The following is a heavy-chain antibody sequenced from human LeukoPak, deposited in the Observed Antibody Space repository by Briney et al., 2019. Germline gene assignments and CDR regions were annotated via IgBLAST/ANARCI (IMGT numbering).Heavy chain of an antibody. V-gene: IGHV1-69*13. D-gene: IGHD5-18*01. CDR2: IIPIFGTA. CDR1: GGTFSSYA. CDR3: ARGGWSGYSYGSVPEKYFDY. J-gene: IGHJ4*02. Sequence: GASVKVSCKASGGTFSSYAISWVRQAPGQGLEWMGGIIPIFGTANYAQKFQGRVTITADESTSTAYMELSRLTSDDTAVYYCARGGWSGYSYGSVPEKYFDYWGQGTLVTVSS.